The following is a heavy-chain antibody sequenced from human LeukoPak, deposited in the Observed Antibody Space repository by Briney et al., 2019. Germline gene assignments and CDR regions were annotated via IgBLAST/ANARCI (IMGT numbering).Heavy chain of an antibody. Sequence: GGSLRLSCSASGFTFSAYAMYWVRQAPGKGLEYVSGISNNGGSSFYADSVKGRFTISRDNSKNTLYLQMSSLRAEDTAVYYCVKITSVTGGDCWGQGARLTVSS. CDR1: GFTFSAYA. CDR2: ISNNGGSS. D-gene: IGHD1-1*01. V-gene: IGHV3-64D*09. J-gene: IGHJ4*02. CDR3: VKITSVTGGDC.